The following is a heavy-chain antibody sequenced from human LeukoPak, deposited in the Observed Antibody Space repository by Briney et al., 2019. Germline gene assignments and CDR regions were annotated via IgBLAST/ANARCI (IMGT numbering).Heavy chain of an antibody. V-gene: IGHV1-8*01. CDR3: ARGPPNWGYDY. CDR1: GYTFTSYD. Sequence: ASVKVSCKASGYTFTSYDFNWVRQATGQRPEWMGWMSPNSGDTGYAQKFQDRVTKTRNTSISTAYMELSSLRSDDTAVYYCARGPPNWGYDYWGPGTLVTVSS. CDR2: MSPNSGDT. D-gene: IGHD7-27*01. J-gene: IGHJ4*02.